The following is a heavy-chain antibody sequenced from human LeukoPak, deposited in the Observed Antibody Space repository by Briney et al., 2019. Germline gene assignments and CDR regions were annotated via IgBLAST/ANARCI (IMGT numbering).Heavy chain of an antibody. CDR3: ARGGGGMDV. D-gene: IGHD3-16*01. CDR2: INQDGSEK. V-gene: IGHV3-7*01. CDR1: GFTFSSYW. J-gene: IGHJ6*01. Sequence: PGGSLRLSCAASGFTFSSYWMSWVRKAPGKGLEWVANINQDGSEKYYVDSVKGRFTISRDNAKNSLYLQMNTLRAEDTAVYHCARGGGGMDVWGKGTTVTVSS.